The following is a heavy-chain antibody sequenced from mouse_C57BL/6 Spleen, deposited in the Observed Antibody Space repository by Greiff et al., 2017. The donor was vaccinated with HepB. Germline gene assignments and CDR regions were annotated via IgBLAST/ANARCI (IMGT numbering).Heavy chain of an antibody. J-gene: IGHJ3*01. CDR3: AGGHGSSPFAY. D-gene: IGHD1-1*01. CDR1: GYTFTDYY. Sequence: EVQLQQSGPELVKPGASVKISCKASGYTFTDYYMNWVKQSHGKSLEWIGDINPNNGGTSYNQKFKGKATLTVDKSSSTAYMELRSLTSEDSAVYYCAGGHGSSPFAYWGQGTLVTVSA. CDR2: INPNNGGT. V-gene: IGHV1-26*01.